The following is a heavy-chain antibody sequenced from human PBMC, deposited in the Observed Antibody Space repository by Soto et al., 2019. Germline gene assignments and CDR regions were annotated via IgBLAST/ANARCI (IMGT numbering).Heavy chain of an antibody. Sequence: QVQLVESGGGVVQPGRSLRLSCAASGFTFSSYGMHWVRQAPGKGLGWVAVIWYDGSNKYYADSVKGRFTISRDNSKNTLYLQMNSLRAEDTAVYYCARDGLYCSGGRCYPGGFDYWGQGTLVTVSS. V-gene: IGHV3-33*01. CDR2: IWYDGSNK. J-gene: IGHJ4*02. D-gene: IGHD2-15*01. CDR3: ARDGLYCSGGRCYPGGFDY. CDR1: GFTFSSYG.